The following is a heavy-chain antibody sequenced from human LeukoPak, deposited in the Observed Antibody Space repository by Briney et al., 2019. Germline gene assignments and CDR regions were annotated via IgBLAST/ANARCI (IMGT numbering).Heavy chain of an antibody. CDR1: GYSFVTSD. V-gene: IGHV1-8*01. J-gene: IGHJ4*02. D-gene: IGHD6-19*01. CDR3: VRSLAVDGTRAY. CDR2: MNPLSGNT. Sequence: AASVKVSCKASGYSFVTSDINWVRQVAGQGLEWMGWMNPLSGNTGYAQKFQGRVTMTRNTSTGTAYMELSSLRSEDTAVYYCVRSLAVDGTRAYWGQGTSVTVSS.